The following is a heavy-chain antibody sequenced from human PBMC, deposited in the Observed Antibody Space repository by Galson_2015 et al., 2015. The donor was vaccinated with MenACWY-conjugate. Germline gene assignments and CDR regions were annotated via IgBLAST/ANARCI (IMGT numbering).Heavy chain of an antibody. CDR3: ARDHSSGWSRFDY. D-gene: IGHD6-19*01. CDR2: IIPIFGTA. Sequence: SVKVSCKASGGTFSSYAISWVRQAPGQGLEWMGGIIPIFGTANYAQKFQGRVTITADKSTSTAYMELSSLRSEDTAVYYCARDHSSGWSRFDYWGQGTLVTVSS. V-gene: IGHV1-69*06. CDR1: GGTFSSYA. J-gene: IGHJ4*02.